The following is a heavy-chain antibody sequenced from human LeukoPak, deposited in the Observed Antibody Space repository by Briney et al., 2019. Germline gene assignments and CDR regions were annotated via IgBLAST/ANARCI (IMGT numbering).Heavy chain of an antibody. V-gene: IGHV3-23*01. CDR1: GFTFSSYA. J-gene: IGHJ4*02. CDR3: AKRLIVGATEFHFDY. Sequence: GGSLRLSCAASGFTFSSYAMSWVRQAPGKGLEWVSAISGSGGSTYYADPVKGRFTISRDNSKNTLYLQMNSLRAEDTAVYYCAKRLIVGATEFHFDYWGQGTLVTVSS. D-gene: IGHD1-26*01. CDR2: ISGSGGST.